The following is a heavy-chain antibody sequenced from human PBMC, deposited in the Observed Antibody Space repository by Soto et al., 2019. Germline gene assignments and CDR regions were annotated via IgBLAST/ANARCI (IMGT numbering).Heavy chain of an antibody. D-gene: IGHD2-2*01. V-gene: IGHV1-69*08. CDR1: GGTFSSYT. J-gene: IGHJ4*02. CDR2: IIPILGIA. CDR3: ARDDCSSTSCYERLDY. Sequence: QVQLVQSGAEVKKPGSSVKVSCKASGGTFSSYTISWVRQAPGQGLEWMGRIIPILGIANYAQKFQGRVTITADKSTSTAYMELSSLRSEDTAVYYCARDDCSSTSCYERLDYWGQGTLVTVSS.